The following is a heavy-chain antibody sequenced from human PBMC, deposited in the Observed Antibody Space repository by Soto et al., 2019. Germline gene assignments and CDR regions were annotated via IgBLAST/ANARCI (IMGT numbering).Heavy chain of an antibody. CDR2: ISGSGGST. D-gene: IGHD6-13*01. CDR3: AKDTRSSSPNYYYYGMDV. Sequence: PGGSLRLSCAASGFTFSSYAVSWVRQAPGKGLEWVSAISGSGGSTYYADSVKGRFTISRDNSKNTLYLQMNSLRAEDTAVYYCAKDTRSSSPNYYYYGMDVWGQGTTVTVSS. CDR1: GFTFSSYA. V-gene: IGHV3-23*01. J-gene: IGHJ6*02.